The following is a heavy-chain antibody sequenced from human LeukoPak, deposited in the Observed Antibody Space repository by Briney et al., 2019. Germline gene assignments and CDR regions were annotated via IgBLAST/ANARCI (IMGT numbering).Heavy chain of an antibody. Sequence: GASVKVSCKASGYTFTGYYMHWVRQAPGQGLEWMGWINPNSGGTNYAQKFQGRVTMTRDTSISTAYMELSRLRSDDTAVYYCARDGYCGSTSCYDYWGQGTLVTVSS. CDR1: GYTFTGYY. J-gene: IGHJ4*02. V-gene: IGHV1-2*02. CDR2: INPNSGGT. CDR3: ARDGYCGSTSCYDY. D-gene: IGHD2-2*03.